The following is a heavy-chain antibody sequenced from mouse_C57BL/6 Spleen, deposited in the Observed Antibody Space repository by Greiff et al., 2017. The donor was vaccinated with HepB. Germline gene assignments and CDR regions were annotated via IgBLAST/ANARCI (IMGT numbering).Heavy chain of an antibody. CDR2: ISSGSSTI. V-gene: IGHV5-17*01. J-gene: IGHJ4*01. Sequence: EVKVEESGGGLVKPGGSLKLSCAASGFTFSDYGMHWVRQAPEKGLEWVAYISSGSSTIYYADTVKGRFTISRDNAKNTLFLQMTSLRSEDTAMYYCARKEYYYGSSSYAMDYWGQGTSVTVSS. D-gene: IGHD1-1*01. CDR3: ARKEYYYGSSSYAMDY. CDR1: GFTFSDYG.